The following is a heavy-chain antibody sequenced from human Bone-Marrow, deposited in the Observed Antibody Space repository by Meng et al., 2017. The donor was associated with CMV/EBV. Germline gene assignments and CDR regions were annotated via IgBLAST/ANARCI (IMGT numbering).Heavy chain of an antibody. D-gene: IGHD3-16*01. Sequence: AGSLRLSCAASGFTFSDHYMSWIRQAPGKGLEWVSYISSSGSTIYYADSVKGRFTISRDNAKNSLYLQMNSLRAEDTAVYYCAREEGFGYAFDIWGQGTMVTVSS. CDR2: ISSSGSTI. CDR3: AREEGFGYAFDI. CDR1: GFTFSDHY. J-gene: IGHJ3*02. V-gene: IGHV3-11*01.